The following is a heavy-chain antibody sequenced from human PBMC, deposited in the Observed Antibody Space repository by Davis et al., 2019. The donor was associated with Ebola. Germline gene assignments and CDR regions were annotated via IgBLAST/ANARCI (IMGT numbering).Heavy chain of an antibody. Sequence: SQTLSLTCAVYGGSFSGYYWSWIRQPPGKGLEWIGEINHSGSTNYNPSLKSRVTISVDTSKNQFSLKLSSVTAADTAVYYCARLLGGGDCPWGQGTLVTVSS. CDR1: GGSFSGYY. V-gene: IGHV4-34*01. J-gene: IGHJ5*02. D-gene: IGHD2-21*02. CDR3: ARLLGGGDCP. CDR2: INHSGST.